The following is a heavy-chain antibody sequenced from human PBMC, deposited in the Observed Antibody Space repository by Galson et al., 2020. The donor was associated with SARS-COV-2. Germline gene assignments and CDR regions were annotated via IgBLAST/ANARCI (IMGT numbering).Heavy chain of an antibody. J-gene: IGHJ3*02. Sequence: GGSLRLSCAASGFTFSTYAMSWVRQSPMKGLEWVSTMCEAGTDKYYADSVKGRITISRDNDQSTVYLQMSSLRVDDTAVYFCVKDAFHFNGVYDAFDIWGHGTLVTVSS. V-gene: IGHV3-23*01. D-gene: IGHD3-3*02. CDR3: VKDAFHFNGVYDAFDI. CDR1: GFTFSTYA. CDR2: MCEAGTDK.